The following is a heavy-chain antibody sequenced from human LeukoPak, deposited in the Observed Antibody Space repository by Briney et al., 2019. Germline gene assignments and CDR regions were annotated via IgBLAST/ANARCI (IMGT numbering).Heavy chain of an antibody. CDR2: ISSSSSTI. J-gene: IGHJ1*01. V-gene: IGHV3-48*01. D-gene: IGHD6-13*01. CDR3: ARDREQQLVAEYFQH. Sequence: GGSLRLSCAASGFTFSSYSMNWVRQVPGKGLEWVSYISSSSSTIYYADSVKGRFTISRDNAKNSLYLQMNSLRAEDTAVYYCARDREQQLVAEYFQHWGQGTLVTVSS. CDR1: GFTFSSYS.